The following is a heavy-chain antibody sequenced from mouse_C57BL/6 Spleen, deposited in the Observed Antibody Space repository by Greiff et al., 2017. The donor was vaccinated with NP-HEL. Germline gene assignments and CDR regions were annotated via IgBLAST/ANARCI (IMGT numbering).Heavy chain of an antibody. V-gene: IGHV1-64*01. CDR3: ARDYYGSSYSWFAY. D-gene: IGHD1-1*01. J-gene: IGHJ3*01. CDR2: IHPTSGST. CDR1: GYTFTSYW. Sequence: VQLQQPGAELVKPGASVKLSCKASGYTFTSYWMHWVKQRPGQGLEWIGMIHPTSGSTNYNEKFKSKATLTVDKSSSTAYMQLSSLTSEDSAVYYCARDYYGSSYSWFAYWGQGTLVTVSA.